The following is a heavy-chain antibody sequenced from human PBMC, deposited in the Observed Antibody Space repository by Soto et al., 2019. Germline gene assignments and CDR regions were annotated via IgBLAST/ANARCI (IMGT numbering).Heavy chain of an antibody. CDR3: ARDPGGRFDS. V-gene: IGHV4-59*01. J-gene: IGHJ4*02. D-gene: IGHD1-26*01. CDR1: GGSISSYY. Sequence: PSETLSLSCTVSGGSISSYYWSWIRQPPGKGLEWIGYIYYSGSTNYNPSLKSRLTISVGTSRKEFSLRLTSVTAADSAVYYCARDPGGRFDSWGQGTLVTVSS. CDR2: IYYSGST.